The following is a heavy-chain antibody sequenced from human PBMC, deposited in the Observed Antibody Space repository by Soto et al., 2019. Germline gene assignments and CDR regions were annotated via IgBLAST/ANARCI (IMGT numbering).Heavy chain of an antibody. Sequence: GGSLRLSCAASGFPFSSYSMSLVRQAPGKGLEWVSSISSSSSYIYYADSVKGRFTISRDNAKNSLYLQMNSLRAEDTAVYYCASLGAIADSSKDDYWGQGTLVTVSS. D-gene: IGHD6-13*01. CDR3: ASLGAIADSSKDDY. CDR2: ISSSSSYI. J-gene: IGHJ4*02. V-gene: IGHV3-21*01. CDR1: GFPFSSYS.